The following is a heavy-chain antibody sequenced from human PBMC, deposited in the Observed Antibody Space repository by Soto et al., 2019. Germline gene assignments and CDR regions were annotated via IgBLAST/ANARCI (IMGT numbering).Heavy chain of an antibody. V-gene: IGHV4-4*02. CDR1: GGSISSSNW. Sequence: QVQLQESGPGLVKPSGTLSLTCAVSGGSISSSNWWSWVRQPPGKGLEWIGEIYHSGSNNYNPSRKGRVTTSVDKSKTQFALKLSSVTAADTAVYYCASVRGGYYYAMDVWGQGTTVTVSS. CDR3: ASVRGGYYYAMDV. CDR2: IYHSGSN. D-gene: IGHD3-10*02. J-gene: IGHJ6*02.